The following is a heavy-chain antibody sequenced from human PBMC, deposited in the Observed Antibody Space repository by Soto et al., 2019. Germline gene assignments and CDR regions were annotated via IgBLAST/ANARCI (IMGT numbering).Heavy chain of an antibody. Sequence: SETLSLTCAVYGGSFSGYYWSWIRQPPGKGLEWIGEINHSGSTNHNPSLKSRVTISVDTSKNQFSLKLSSVTAADTAVYYCARGSIPERPVWGNWSQGTPVTVSS. D-gene: IGHD3-16*01. V-gene: IGHV4-34*01. CDR1: GGSFSGYY. CDR2: INHSGST. J-gene: IGHJ4*02. CDR3: ARGSIPERPVWGN.